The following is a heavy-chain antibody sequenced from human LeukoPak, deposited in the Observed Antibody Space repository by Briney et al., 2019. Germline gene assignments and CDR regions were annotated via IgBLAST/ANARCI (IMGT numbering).Heavy chain of an antibody. CDR3: ASRYGSGKSFNYYMDV. CDR2: IIPIFGTA. V-gene: IGHV1-69*13. J-gene: IGHJ6*03. D-gene: IGHD3-10*01. CDR1: GGTFSSYA. Sequence: SVKVSCKASGGTFSSYAISWVRQAPGQGLEWMGGIIPIFGTANYAQKFQGRVTITADESTSTAYMELSSLRSEDTAVYYCASRYGSGKSFNYYMDVWGKGTTVTISS.